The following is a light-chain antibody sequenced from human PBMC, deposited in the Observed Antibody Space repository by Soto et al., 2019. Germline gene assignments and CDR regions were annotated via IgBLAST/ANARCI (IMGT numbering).Light chain of an antibody. J-gene: IGLJ2*01. V-gene: IGLV2-8*01. CDR3: TSYAGSNNLEV. CDR1: SSDVGGYNY. Sequence: QSALTQPPSAPGSPGQSVTISCTGTSSDVGGYNYVSWYQQHPGKAPKLMIFEVSKRPSGVPDRFSGSKSGNTASLTVSGLQAEDEADYYCTSYAGSNNLEVFGGGTKLTVL. CDR2: EVS.